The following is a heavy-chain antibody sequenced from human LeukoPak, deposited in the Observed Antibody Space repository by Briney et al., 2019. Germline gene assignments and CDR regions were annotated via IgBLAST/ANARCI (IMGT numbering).Heavy chain of an antibody. CDR1: GFTLSSTA. V-gene: IGHV3-23*01. CDR2: MNGGNDGT. D-gene: IGHD7-27*01. CDR3: AKDFWGFSFGY. J-gene: IGHJ4*02. Sequence: GGSLRLSCAASGFTLSSTAMAWVRQAPGKGLEWVSAMNGGNDGTYYADSVKGRFTISRDNSKNMLYLQMNSLRAEDTALYYCAKDFWGFSFGYWGQGTLVTVSS.